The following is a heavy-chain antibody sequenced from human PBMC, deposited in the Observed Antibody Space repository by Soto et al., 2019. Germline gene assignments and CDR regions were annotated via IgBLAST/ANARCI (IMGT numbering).Heavy chain of an antibody. D-gene: IGHD6-19*01. V-gene: IGHV1-18*01. CDR1: GYTLSNYA. Sequence: QVQLVQSGAEVKKPGASVKVSCKASGYTLSNYAITWVRQAPGQGLEWMGWISGYNGNTNYAQQLQGRVTMTTDTSTSTVYMELRSLRSDDTAVYYCARDTTYSSGWNFDYWGQGTLVTVSS. J-gene: IGHJ4*02. CDR2: ISGYNGNT. CDR3: ARDTTYSSGWNFDY.